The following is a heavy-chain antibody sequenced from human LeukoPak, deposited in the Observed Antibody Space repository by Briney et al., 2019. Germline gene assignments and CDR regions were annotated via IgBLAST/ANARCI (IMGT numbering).Heavy chain of an antibody. CDR3: ARVRFGELFDY. J-gene: IGHJ4*02. V-gene: IGHV3-7*01. Sequence: GGSLRLSCEASGFSFSRYWMSWVRQAPGKGLEWVADIKQDGSEKYYVDSVKGRFTISRDNAKNSLYLQMNSLRAEDTAVYYCARVRFGELFDYWGQGTLVTVSS. CDR1: GFSFSRYW. D-gene: IGHD3-10*01. CDR2: IKQDGSEK.